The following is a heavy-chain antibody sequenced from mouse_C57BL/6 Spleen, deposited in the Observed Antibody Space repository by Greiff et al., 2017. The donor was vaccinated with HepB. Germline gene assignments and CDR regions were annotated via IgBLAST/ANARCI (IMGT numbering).Heavy chain of an antibody. D-gene: IGHD1-1*02. CDR1: GYAFSSSW. CDR2: IYPGDGDT. Sequence: VQLQESGPELVKPGASVKISCKASGYAFSSSWMNWVKQRPGKGLEWIGRIYPGDGDTNYNGKFKGKATLTADKSSSTAYMQLSSLTSKDSAVYICASMVPFAYWGQGTLVTVSA. V-gene: IGHV1-82*01. J-gene: IGHJ3*01. CDR3: ASMVPFAY.